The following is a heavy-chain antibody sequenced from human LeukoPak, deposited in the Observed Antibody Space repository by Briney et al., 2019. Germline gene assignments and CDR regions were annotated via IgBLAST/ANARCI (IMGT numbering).Heavy chain of an antibody. Sequence: GGSLRLSCAASGFTFSSYWMSWVRQAPGRGLEWVANINEDGSEKYYVDSVKGRFTISRDNAKNSLYLQMNSLRAEDTAVYYCARARDREYYDFWSGYYADFDYWGQGTLVTVSS. D-gene: IGHD3-3*01. CDR3: ARARDREYYDFWSGYYADFDY. V-gene: IGHV3-7*01. CDR1: GFTFSSYW. CDR2: INEDGSEK. J-gene: IGHJ4*02.